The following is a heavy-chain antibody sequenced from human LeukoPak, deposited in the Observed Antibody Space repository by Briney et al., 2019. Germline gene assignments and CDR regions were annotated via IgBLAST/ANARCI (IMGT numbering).Heavy chain of an antibody. Sequence: SETLSLTCTVSGYSICSGYYWGWIRQPPGKGLEWIGSIYHSGSTYYNPSLKSRVTISVDTSKNQFSLKLSSVTAADTAVYYCAREGIVATITDFDYWGQGTLVTVSS. D-gene: IGHD5-12*01. V-gene: IGHV4-38-2*02. CDR2: IYHSGST. CDR1: GYSICSGYY. J-gene: IGHJ4*02. CDR3: AREGIVATITDFDY.